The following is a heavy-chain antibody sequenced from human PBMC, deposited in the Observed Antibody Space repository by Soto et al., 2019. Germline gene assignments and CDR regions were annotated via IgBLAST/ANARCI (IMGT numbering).Heavy chain of an antibody. D-gene: IGHD4-17*01. CDR1: GYTFTSYG. CDR2: IIPNNGNT. V-gene: IGHV1-18*01. J-gene: IGHJ4*03. CDR3: ARVGDDYVPY. Sequence: ASVKVSCKASGYTFTSYGISWVRQAPGQGLEWMGGIIPNNGNTNYAQKLQGRVTITADESTSTAYMELSSLRSEDTAVYYCARVGDDYVPYWGQGTMVTVSS.